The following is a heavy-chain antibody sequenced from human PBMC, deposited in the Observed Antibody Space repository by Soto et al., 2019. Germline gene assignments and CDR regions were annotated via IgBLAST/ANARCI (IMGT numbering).Heavy chain of an antibody. CDR2: IYYSGST. CDR3: ARGWWEREGYVMDV. Sequence: LEARSLTCTVSGGSISSSSYYWGWIRQPPGKGLEWIGSIYYSGSTYYNPSLKSRVTISVDTSKNQLSLKLTSVTAADTAVYYCARGWWEREGYVMDVSGQGTTVTVSS. D-gene: IGHD1-26*01. J-gene: IGHJ6*02. CDR1: GGSISSSSYY. V-gene: IGHV4-39*07.